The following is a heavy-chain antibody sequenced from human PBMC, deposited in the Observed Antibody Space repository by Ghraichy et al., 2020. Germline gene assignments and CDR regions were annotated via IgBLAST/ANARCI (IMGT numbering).Heavy chain of an antibody. Sequence: VSCKASGYTFTSYDINWVRQATGQGLEWMGWMNPNSGNTGYAQKFQGRVTITRNTSISTAYMELSSLRSEDTAVYYCARPRAVAPRGGMDVWGQGTTVTVSS. V-gene: IGHV1-8*03. CDR3: ARPRAVAPRGGMDV. CDR1: GYTFTSYD. CDR2: MNPNSGNT. D-gene: IGHD6-19*01. J-gene: IGHJ6*02.